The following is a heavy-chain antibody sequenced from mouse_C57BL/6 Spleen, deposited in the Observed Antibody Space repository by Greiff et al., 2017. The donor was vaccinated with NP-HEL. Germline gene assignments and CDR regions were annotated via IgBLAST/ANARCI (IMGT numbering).Heavy chain of an antibody. Sequence: QVQLQQPGAELVKPGASVKMSCKASGYTFTSYWITWVKQRPGQGLEWIGDIYPGSGSTNYNEKFKSKATLTVDTSSSTAYMQLSSLTSEGSAVYYCARDFFYDGSSHYAMDYWGQGTSVTVSS. CDR3: ARDFFYDGSSHYAMDY. J-gene: IGHJ4*01. CDR1: GYTFTSYW. CDR2: IYPGSGST. D-gene: IGHD1-1*01. V-gene: IGHV1-55*01.